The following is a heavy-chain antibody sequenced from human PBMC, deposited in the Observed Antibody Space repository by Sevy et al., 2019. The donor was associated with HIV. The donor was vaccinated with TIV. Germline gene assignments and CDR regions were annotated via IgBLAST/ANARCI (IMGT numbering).Heavy chain of an antibody. CDR3: ARQSLEQLGGYYYYYMDV. V-gene: IGHV5-51*01. CDR1: GYSFTSYW. J-gene: IGHJ6*03. D-gene: IGHD6-6*01. CDR2: IYPGDSDT. Sequence: GESLKISCKGSGYSFTSYWIGWVRQMPGKGLEWKGIIYPGDSDTRYSPSFQGQVTISADKSISTAYRQWSSLKASDTAMYYCARQSLEQLGGYYYYYMDVWGKGTTVTVSS.